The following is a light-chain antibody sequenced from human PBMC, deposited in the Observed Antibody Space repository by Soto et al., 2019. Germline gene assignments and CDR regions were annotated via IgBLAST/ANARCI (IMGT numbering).Light chain of an antibody. CDR3: QQYNNRPPET. CDR2: GAS. V-gene: IGKV3-15*01. Sequence: EIVMTQSPATLSVSPGERATLSCRASQSVGSNLAWYQQKPGQAPRLLIYGASTRATGIPDRFSGSGSGTEFTLTISSLQSEDFATYYCQQYNNRPPETFGQGTKLE. CDR1: QSVGSN. J-gene: IGKJ2*01.